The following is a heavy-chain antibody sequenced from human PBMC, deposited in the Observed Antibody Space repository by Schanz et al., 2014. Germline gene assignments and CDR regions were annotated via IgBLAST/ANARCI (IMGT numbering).Heavy chain of an antibody. D-gene: IGHD6-13*01. CDR3: ARVRRRIATPSAPSFRNYYYYAMDV. J-gene: IGHJ6*02. V-gene: IGHV3-33*01. CDR1: GFIFSSYG. CDR2: IWYDGSNK. Sequence: QVQLAESGGGVVQPGRSLRLSCAASGFIFSSYGLHWVRQAPGKGLEWVAFIWYDGSNKYYADSVKGRFTISRDNSKNTLYLQMNSLRAEDTSVYFCARVRRRIATPSAPSFRNYYYYAMDVWGQGTTVTVSS.